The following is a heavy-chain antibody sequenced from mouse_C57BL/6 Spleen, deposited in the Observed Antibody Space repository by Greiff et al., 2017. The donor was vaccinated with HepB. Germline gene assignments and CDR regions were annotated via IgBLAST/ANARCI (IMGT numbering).Heavy chain of an antibody. CDR1: GYAFSSYW. CDR2: IYPGDGDT. CDR3: ARFNPSYWYFDV. V-gene: IGHV1-80*01. J-gene: IGHJ1*03. Sequence: QVQLQQSGAELVKPGASVKISCKASGYAFSSYWMNWVKQRPGKGLEWIGQIYPGDGDTNYNGKFKGKATLTADKSSSTAYMQLSSLTSEDSAVYFCARFNPSYWYFDVWGTGTTVTVSS.